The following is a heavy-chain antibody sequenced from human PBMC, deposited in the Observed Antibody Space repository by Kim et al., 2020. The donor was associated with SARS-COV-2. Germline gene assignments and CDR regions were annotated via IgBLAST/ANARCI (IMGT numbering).Heavy chain of an antibody. V-gene: IGHV3-15*01. D-gene: IGHD2-2*01. Sequence: GGSLRLSCAASGFTFSNAWMSWVRQAQGKGLEWVGRSKSKTDGGTTDYAALVNGRFTISRDVSKNTLYLQMNSLKTEDTAVYYCTPLLPCPPRRASCYPTGLVYWCQGTLVTVSS. J-gene: IGHJ4*02. CDR3: TPLLPCPPRRASCYPTGLVY. CDR1: GFTFSNAW. CDR2: SKSKTDGGTT.